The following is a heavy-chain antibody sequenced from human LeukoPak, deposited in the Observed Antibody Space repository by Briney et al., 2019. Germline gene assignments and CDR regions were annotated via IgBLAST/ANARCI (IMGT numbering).Heavy chain of an antibody. CDR1: GYTFTSYA. J-gene: IGHJ4*02. CDR3: ARDRYGDGFAHLDY. V-gene: IGHV1-2*02. CDR2: STPSGGT. D-gene: IGHD5-24*01. Sequence: GASVKVSCKASGYTFTSYAIHWVRQAPGHGLEWMGWSTPSGGTNYPQKFQGRVAITWDTSITTAYMDLSRLTSDDTAVYYCARDRYGDGFAHLDYWGQGALVTVSS.